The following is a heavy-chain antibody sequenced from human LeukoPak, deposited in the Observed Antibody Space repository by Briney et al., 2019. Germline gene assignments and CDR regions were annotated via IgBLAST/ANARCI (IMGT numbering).Heavy chain of an antibody. V-gene: IGHV4-61*01. CDR1: GGSVSSGNYY. CDR3: ARGGDDYGDYTFDY. D-gene: IGHD4-17*01. CDR2: IYYTGSI. J-gene: IGHJ4*02. Sequence: SETLSLTCTVSGGSVSSGNYYWSWIRQPPGKGLEWIGYIYYTGSINYNPSLTSRVTISVDTSKNQLSLKLSSVTAEDTAVYYCARGGDDYGDYTFDYWGQGTLVTVSS.